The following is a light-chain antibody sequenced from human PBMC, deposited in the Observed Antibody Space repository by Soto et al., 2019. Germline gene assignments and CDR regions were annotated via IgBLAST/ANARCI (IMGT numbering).Light chain of an antibody. CDR3: SSSAGSNHWV. J-gene: IGLJ3*02. V-gene: IGLV2-8*01. CDR2: EVT. CDR1: SSDVGGYNY. Sequence: QSALTQPPSASGSPGQSVTFSCTGTSSDVGGYNYVSWYQQHPGRAPKLIIYEVTKRPSGVPDRFSGSKSGNTASLTVSGIQAEDEADYYCSSSAGSNHWVFGGGTKLTVL.